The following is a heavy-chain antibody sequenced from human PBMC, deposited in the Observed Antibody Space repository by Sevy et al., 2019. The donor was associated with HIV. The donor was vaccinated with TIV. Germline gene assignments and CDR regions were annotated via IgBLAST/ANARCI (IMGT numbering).Heavy chain of an antibody. Sequence: ASVKVSCKASGGTFSSYAISWVRQAPGQGLEWMGGIIPIFGTANYAQKFQGRVTITADESTSTAYMELSSLRSEDTAVYYCARDSRIVKYSSSSHGFFDIWGQGTMVTVSS. J-gene: IGHJ3*02. D-gene: IGHD6-13*01. CDR1: GGTFSSYA. V-gene: IGHV1-69*13. CDR2: IIPIFGTA. CDR3: ARDSRIVKYSSSSHGFFDI.